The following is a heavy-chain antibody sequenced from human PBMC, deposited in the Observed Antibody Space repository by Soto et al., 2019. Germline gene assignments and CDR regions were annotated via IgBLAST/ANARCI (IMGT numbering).Heavy chain of an antibody. D-gene: IGHD1-1*01. V-gene: IGHV3-23*01. Sequence: EVQLLESGGGLVQPGGSLRLSCAASGFTFSNYAMTWVRRAPGKGLECVSSIGGSGGSTYYADTVKGRFTISRDNSKNTLDFQINPLRVADTYVYYCANAGPYYDDVMDVWGQGTTVTVSS. CDR1: GFTFSNYA. CDR2: IGGSGGST. CDR3: ANAGPYYDDVMDV. J-gene: IGHJ6*02.